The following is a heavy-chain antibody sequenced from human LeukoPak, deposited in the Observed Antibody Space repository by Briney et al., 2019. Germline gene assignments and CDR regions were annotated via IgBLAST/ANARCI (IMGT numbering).Heavy chain of an antibody. CDR2: ISSSGSTI. CDR3: VRDLLTGQPPPYYFDL. V-gene: IGHV3-11*04. J-gene: IGHJ4*02. CDR1: GGSISSGGYS. Sequence: LSLTCAVSGGSISSGGYSWSWIRQAPGKGLEWVSYISSSGSTIYYADSVKSRFSISRDNAKDSLYLQMNSLTVEDTAVYYCVRDLLTGQPPPYYFDLWGQGTLVTVSS. D-gene: IGHD2-21*01.